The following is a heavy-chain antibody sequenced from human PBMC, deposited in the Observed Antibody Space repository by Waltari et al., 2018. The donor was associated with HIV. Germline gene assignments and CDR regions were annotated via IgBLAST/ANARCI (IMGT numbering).Heavy chain of an antibody. Sequence: EVQLVESGGGLVQPGGSLRLSCAASGFTVSSIYMIWVRQAPGKGLEWVSVIYSGGSTYYADSVKGRFSISRDNSKNTLYLQMNSLRAEDTAVYYCAREATYSSSSFGYFYAMDVWGQGTTVTVSS. CDR3: AREATYSSSSFGYFYAMDV. J-gene: IGHJ6*02. CDR1: GFTVSSIY. D-gene: IGHD6-6*01. V-gene: IGHV3-66*01. CDR2: IYSGGST.